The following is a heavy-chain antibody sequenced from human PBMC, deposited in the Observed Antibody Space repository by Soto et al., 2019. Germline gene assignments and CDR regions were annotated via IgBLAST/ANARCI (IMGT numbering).Heavy chain of an antibody. V-gene: IGHV3-21*01. Sequence: EVQLVESGGGLVKPGGSLRLSCAASGFTFSSYSMNWVRQAPGKGLEWVSFISSSSSYIYYADSVKGRFTISRDNAKNSLYLQMNSLRAEDTAVYYCARGTYSGSYGGDYWGQGTLVTVSS. CDR3: ARGTYSGSYGGDY. J-gene: IGHJ4*02. D-gene: IGHD1-26*01. CDR2: ISSSSSYI. CDR1: GFTFSSYS.